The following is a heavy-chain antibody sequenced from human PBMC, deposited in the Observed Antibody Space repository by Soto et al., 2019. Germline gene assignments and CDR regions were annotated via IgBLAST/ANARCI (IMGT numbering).Heavy chain of an antibody. CDR1: GFTFSSYS. Sequence: GGSLRLSCRASGFTFSSYSMNWVRQAPGKGLEWVANIKQDGSEKYYVDSMKGRFTISRDNAKNSLYLQMNSLRAEDTAVYYCARDVSSLLGYYYGMDVWGQGTTVTVSS. CDR3: ARDVSSLLGYYYGMDV. J-gene: IGHJ6*02. V-gene: IGHV3-7*04. D-gene: IGHD2-15*01. CDR2: IKQDGSEK.